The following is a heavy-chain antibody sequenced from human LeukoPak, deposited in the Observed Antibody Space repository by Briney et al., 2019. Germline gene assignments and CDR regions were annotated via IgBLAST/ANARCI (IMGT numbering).Heavy chain of an antibody. Sequence: GSLRLSCAASGFTFSSYSMNWVRQPPGKGLEWIGEINHSGSTNYNPSLKSRVTISVDTSKNQFSLKLSSVTAADTAVYYCARGGDYKQDYNWFDPWGQGTLVTVSS. V-gene: IGHV4-34*01. CDR2: INHSGST. D-gene: IGHD4-17*01. CDR3: ARGGDYKQDYNWFDP. CDR1: GFTFSSYS. J-gene: IGHJ5*02.